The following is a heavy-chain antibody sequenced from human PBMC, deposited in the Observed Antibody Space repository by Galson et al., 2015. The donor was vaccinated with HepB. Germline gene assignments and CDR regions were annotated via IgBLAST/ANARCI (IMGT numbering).Heavy chain of an antibody. Sequence: SVKVSCKASGYTFTSYGISWVRQAPGQGLEWMGWISVYNGNTNYVQKLQGRVTMTTDTSTRTAYMELRSLRSDDTAMYYCARATAAGDNYNGLDVWGQGTTVTVSS. J-gene: IGHJ6*02. D-gene: IGHD6-13*01. V-gene: IGHV1-18*04. CDR2: ISVYNGNT. CDR1: GYTFTSYG. CDR3: ARATAAGDNYNGLDV.